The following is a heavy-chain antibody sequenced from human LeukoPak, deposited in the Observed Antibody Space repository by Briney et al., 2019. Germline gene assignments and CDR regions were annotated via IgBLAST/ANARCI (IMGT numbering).Heavy chain of an antibody. V-gene: IGHV1-2*02. CDR1: GYTFTGYY. CDR3: ARGRRGYSYGFVNY. Sequence: ASVKVSCKASGYTFTGYYMHWVRQAPGQGLEWVGWINPNSGGTNYAQKFQGRVTMTRDTSISTAYMELSRLRSDDTAVYYCARGRRGYSYGFVNYWGQGTLVTVSS. J-gene: IGHJ4*02. CDR2: INPNSGGT. D-gene: IGHD5-18*01.